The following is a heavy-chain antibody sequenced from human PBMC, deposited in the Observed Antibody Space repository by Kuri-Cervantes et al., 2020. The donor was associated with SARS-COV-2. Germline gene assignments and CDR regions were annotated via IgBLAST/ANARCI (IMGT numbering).Heavy chain of an antibody. CDR3: ARHEPSTVTTLFDY. J-gene: IGHJ4*02. D-gene: IGHD4-11*01. Sequence: SETLSLTWTVSGGSISSYYWSWIRQPPGKGLEWIGYIYYSGSTNYNPSLKSRVTISVDTSKNQFSLKLSSVTAADTAVYYCARHEPSTVTTLFDYWGQGTLVTVSS. CDR2: IYYSGST. V-gene: IGHV4-59*08. CDR1: GGSISSYY.